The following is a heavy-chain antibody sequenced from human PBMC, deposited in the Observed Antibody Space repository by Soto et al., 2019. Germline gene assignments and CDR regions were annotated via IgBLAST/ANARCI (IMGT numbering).Heavy chain of an antibody. V-gene: IGHV5-51*01. J-gene: IGHJ6*02. Sequence: HGASLKISCKGSGYSFTSYWIGWVRQMPGKGLEWMGIIYPGDSDTRYSPSFQGQVTISADKSISTAYLQWSSLKASDTAMYYCARHRRGSGYYDSSGYRRIGYYYYGMDVWGQGTTVTVSS. D-gene: IGHD3-22*01. CDR1: GYSFTSYW. CDR2: IYPGDSDT. CDR3: ARHRRGSGYYDSSGYRRIGYYYYGMDV.